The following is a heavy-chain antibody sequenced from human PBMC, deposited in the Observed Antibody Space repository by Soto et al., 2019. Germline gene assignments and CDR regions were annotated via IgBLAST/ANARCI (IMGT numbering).Heavy chain of an antibody. CDR1: GGTFSSYA. V-gene: IGHV1-69*06. J-gene: IGHJ6*02. CDR3: ARALKGITMIVVVRTYYYYGMDV. D-gene: IGHD3-22*01. Sequence: QVQLVQSGAEVKKPGSSVKVSCKASGGTFSSYAISWVRQAPGQGLEWMGGIIPIVGTANYAQKFQGRVTITADKSTSTAYMELSSLRSEDTAVDYCARALKGITMIVVVRTYYYYGMDVWGQGTTVTVSS. CDR2: IIPIVGTA.